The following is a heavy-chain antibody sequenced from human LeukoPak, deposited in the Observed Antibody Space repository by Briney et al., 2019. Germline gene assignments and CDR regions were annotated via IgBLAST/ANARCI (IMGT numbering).Heavy chain of an antibody. V-gene: IGHV4-39*01. J-gene: IGHJ4*02. D-gene: IGHD1-26*01. CDR1: GGPISGSIYY. Sequence: PSETLSLTCTVSGGPISGSIYYWGWIRQPPGKGLEWIGSIYYNGNTHYNPSLKSRVTISVDTSKNQFSLKLSSVTAADGGVYYCARHGSGSYYNFFDYWGQGTLVTVSS. CDR3: ARHGSGSYYNFFDY. CDR2: IYYNGNT.